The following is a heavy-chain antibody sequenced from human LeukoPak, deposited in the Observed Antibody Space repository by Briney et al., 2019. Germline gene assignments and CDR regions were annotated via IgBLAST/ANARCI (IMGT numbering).Heavy chain of an antibody. CDR3: ARAPPVLGGIPDY. V-gene: IGHV4-59*01. J-gene: IGHJ4*02. D-gene: IGHD4-23*01. CDR1: GGSISSYY. Sequence: SETLSLTCSVSGGSISSYYWSWIRQPPGKGLEWIGYIFYSGSTKYNPSLESRVTISVDTSKNQFSLKLSSVTAADTAVYYCARAPPVLGGIPDYWVQGTLVTVSS. CDR2: IFYSGST.